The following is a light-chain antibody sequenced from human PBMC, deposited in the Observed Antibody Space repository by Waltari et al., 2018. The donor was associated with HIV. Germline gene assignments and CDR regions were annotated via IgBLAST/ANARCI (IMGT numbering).Light chain of an antibody. J-gene: IGKJ4*01. CDR2: GAS. Sequence: EIVMTQSPATLSVSPGERATLSCRASKSVNNKLAWYQQKPGQAPRLLIYGASTRATGIPDRFSGSGSGTDFTLTIRSLQSEDFAVYYCQKYNDWPPTFGGGTKVDI. CDR3: QKYNDWPPT. V-gene: IGKV3-15*01. CDR1: KSVNNK.